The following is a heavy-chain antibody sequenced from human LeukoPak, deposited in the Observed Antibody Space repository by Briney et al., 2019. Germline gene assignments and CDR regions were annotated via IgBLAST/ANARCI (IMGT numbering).Heavy chain of an antibody. D-gene: IGHD3-9*01. Sequence: GGSLRLSCAASGFTFSIYWMSWFRQAPGKGLEWVAHIKKDGSEKNYVDSVKGRFTISRDNTKNSVYLQMNSLRAEDTAVYYCARDPRGYDILTGYYGRHYYYMDVCGKGTTVTVSS. CDR1: GFTFSIYW. J-gene: IGHJ6*03. CDR3: ARDPRGYDILTGYYGRHYYYMDV. V-gene: IGHV3-7*01. CDR2: IKKDGSEK.